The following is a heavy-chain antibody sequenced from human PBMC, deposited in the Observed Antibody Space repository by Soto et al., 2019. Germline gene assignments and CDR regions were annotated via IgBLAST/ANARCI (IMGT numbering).Heavy chain of an antibody. CDR1: GFTFSSYG. Sequence: QVQLVESGGGVVQPGRSLRLSCAASGFTFSSYGMHWDRQAPGKGLEWVALISYDGSNKYYADSVKGRFTISRDNSKNTLHLQMSSLRAEDTAVYYCAKDRVKGDGYTFDYWGQGTLVTVSS. CDR2: ISYDGSNK. J-gene: IGHJ4*02. D-gene: IGHD5-12*01. CDR3: AKDRVKGDGYTFDY. V-gene: IGHV3-30*18.